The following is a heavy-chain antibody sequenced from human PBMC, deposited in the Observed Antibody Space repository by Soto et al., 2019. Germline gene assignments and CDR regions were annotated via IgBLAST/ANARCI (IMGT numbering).Heavy chain of an antibody. Sequence: ASVKVSCKASGYTFTSYYMHWVRQAPGQGLEWMGIISPSSGSTTYAQKFQGRVTVTRDTSTTTVYMELSSLRSGDTAVYYCARKLSSNGWSAFDYWGQGTLVTVSS. V-gene: IGHV1-46*01. D-gene: IGHD6-19*01. CDR1: GYTFTSYY. CDR2: ISPSSGST. J-gene: IGHJ4*02. CDR3: ARKLSSNGWSAFDY.